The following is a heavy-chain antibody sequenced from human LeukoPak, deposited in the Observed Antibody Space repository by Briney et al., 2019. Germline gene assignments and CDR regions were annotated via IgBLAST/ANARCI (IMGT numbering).Heavy chain of an antibody. CDR3: AKDMSGSSSWANWFDP. J-gene: IGHJ5*02. CDR1: GFTFDDYA. CDR2: ISWNSGSI. V-gene: IGHV3-9*01. D-gene: IGHD6-13*01. Sequence: GRSLRLSCAASGFTFDDYAMHWVRQAPGKGLEWVSGISWNSGSIGYADSVKGRFTISRDNAKNSLYLQMNSLRAEDTALYYCAKDMSGSSSWANWFDPWGQGTLVTVSS.